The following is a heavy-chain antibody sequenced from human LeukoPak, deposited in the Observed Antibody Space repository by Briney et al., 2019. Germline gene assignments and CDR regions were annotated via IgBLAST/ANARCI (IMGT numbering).Heavy chain of an antibody. V-gene: IGHV4-4*07. J-gene: IGHJ4*02. CDR2: IYTSGST. D-gene: IGHD3-22*01. CDR1: GGSISSYY. Sequence: SETLSLTCTVSGGSISSYYWSWIRQPAGKGLEWIGRIYTSGSTNYNPSPKSRVTMSVDTSKNQFSLKLSSVTAADTAVYYCARDSGYYYDSSGYFDYWGQGTLVTVSS. CDR3: ARDSGYYYDSSGYFDY.